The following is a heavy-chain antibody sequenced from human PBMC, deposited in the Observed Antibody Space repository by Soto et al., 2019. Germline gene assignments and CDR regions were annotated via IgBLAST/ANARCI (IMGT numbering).Heavy chain of an antibody. CDR2: IYWDDDK. CDR3: AHYVSASPAGWFDP. D-gene: IGHD3-10*01. Sequence: QITLKESGPTLVKPTQTLTLTCSFSGLSLSTSGEAVGWIRQPPGKALEWLALIYWDDDKFFNPTLKTRLTIAXXTXQNQVVLTLTNMDPVDTATYSCAHYVSASPAGWFDPWGQGVLVTVSS. J-gene: IGHJ5*02. V-gene: IGHV2-5*02. CDR1: GLSLSTSGEA.